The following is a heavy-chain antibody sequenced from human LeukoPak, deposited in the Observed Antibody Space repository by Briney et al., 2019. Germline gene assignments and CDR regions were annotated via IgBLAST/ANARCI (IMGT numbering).Heavy chain of an antibody. CDR2: IYYSGST. CDR1: GGSISSYY. J-gene: IGHJ6*02. Sequence: SETLSLTCTVSGGSISSYYWSWIRQPPGKGLEWIGYIYYSGSTNYNPSLKSRVTISVDTSKNQFSLKLSSVTAADTAVYYCARSRRSLTHYYYYGMDVWGRGTTVTVSS. D-gene: IGHD4/OR15-4a*01. V-gene: IGHV4-59*01. CDR3: ARSRRSLTHYYYYGMDV.